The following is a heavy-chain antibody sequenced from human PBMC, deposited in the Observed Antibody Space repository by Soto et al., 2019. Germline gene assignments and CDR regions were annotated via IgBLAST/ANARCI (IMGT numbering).Heavy chain of an antibody. CDR1: GGTFSSYT. CDR2: IIPILGIA. D-gene: IGHD6-6*01. Sequence: ASVKVSCKASGGTFSSYTISWVRQAPGQGLEWMGRIIPILGIANYAQKFQGRVTITADKSTSTAYMELSSLRSEDTAVYYCARERLGHSSSPNYFDYWGQGTLVTSPQ. CDR3: ARERLGHSSSPNYFDY. J-gene: IGHJ4*02. V-gene: IGHV1-69*04.